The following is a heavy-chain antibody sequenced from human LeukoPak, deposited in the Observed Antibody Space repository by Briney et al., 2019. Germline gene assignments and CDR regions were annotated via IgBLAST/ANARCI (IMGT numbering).Heavy chain of an antibody. CDR2: INPNSGGT. Sequence: ASVKVSCKASGYTFTGYYMHWVRQAPGQGLEWMGWINPNSGGTNYAQKFQGRVTMTRDTSISTAYMELSRLRSDDTAVYYCARELAVAGNVAEYFQHWGQGTLVTVSS. CDR3: ARELAVAGNVAEYFQH. CDR1: GYTFTGYY. D-gene: IGHD6-19*01. V-gene: IGHV1-2*02. J-gene: IGHJ1*01.